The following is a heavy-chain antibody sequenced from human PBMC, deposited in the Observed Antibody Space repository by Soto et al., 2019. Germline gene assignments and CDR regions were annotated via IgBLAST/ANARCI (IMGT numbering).Heavy chain of an antibody. CDR2: SGTT. V-gene: IGHV4-39*05. CDR1: SGSVSTSYV. J-gene: IGHJ4*02. Sequence: SESPSLTCTVCSGSVSTSYVWGWIRQPPGKGLEWIGSGTTYNPSLRSRVTISVDTAKNQFSLKLNSVTVADTAVYYCATYRGGTAGFAYWRKGTLVTVSS. CDR3: ATYRGGTAGFAY. D-gene: IGHD2-21*02.